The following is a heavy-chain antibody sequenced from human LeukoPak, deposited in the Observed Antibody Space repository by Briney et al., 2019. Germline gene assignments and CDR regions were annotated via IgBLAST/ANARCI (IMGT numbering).Heavy chain of an antibody. CDR1: GFPLSSYA. V-gene: IGHV3-48*01. Sequence: GGSLRLSCAASGFPLSSYAMSWVRQAPGKGLEWISHIRSSSSTRTTYYADSVKGRFTISRDDATNSLYLQMNSLRGEDTAVYYCASWAGTTAGFSGPFDFWGQGTLVTVSS. CDR2: IRSSSSTR. J-gene: IGHJ4*02. D-gene: IGHD6-25*01. CDR3: ASWAGTTAGFSGPFDF.